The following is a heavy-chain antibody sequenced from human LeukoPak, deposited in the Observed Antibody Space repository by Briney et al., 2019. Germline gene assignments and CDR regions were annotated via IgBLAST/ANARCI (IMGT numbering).Heavy chain of an antibody. CDR2: ISGSGGST. CDR3: AELGITMIGGV. CDR1: GFTFSSYA. D-gene: IGHD3-10*02. V-gene: IGHV3-23*01. J-gene: IGHJ6*04. Sequence: GGSLRLSCAASGFTFSSYAMSWVRQAPGKGLEWVSAISGSGGSTYYADSLQGRFTISRDNSKNTLCLQMNSLRAEDTAVYYCAELGITMIGGVWGKGTTVTISS.